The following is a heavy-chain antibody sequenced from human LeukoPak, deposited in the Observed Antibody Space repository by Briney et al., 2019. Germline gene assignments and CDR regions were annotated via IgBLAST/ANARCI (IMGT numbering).Heavy chain of an antibody. V-gene: IGHV3-48*02. J-gene: IGHJ2*01. CDR3: ARVPAYCAGDCRFFDL. CDR2: IFSTSSSI. D-gene: IGHD2-21*02. CDR1: GFTFSSSP. Sequence: GSMRLSCAASGFTFSSSPMNWVRQAPGRGLEWVSYIFSTSSSIYYADSVKGRFTISRDNAKNSLYLQMNSLRDEDTAVYYCARVPAYCAGDCRFFDLWGSGTLVTVSS.